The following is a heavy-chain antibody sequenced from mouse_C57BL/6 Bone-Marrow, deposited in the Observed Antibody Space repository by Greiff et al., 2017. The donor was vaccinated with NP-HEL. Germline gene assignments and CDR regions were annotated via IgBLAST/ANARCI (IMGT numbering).Heavy chain of an antibody. J-gene: IGHJ3*01. Sequence: VQLQQSGAELVRPGASVKLSCTASGFNIKDYYMHWVKQRPEQGLEWIGRIDPEDGDTEYAPKFQGKATMTADTSSNSAYLQLSSLTTEDTAVYYCTTDSHGVRWFAYWGQGTLVTVSA. CDR3: TTDSHGVRWFAY. D-gene: IGHD2-14*01. V-gene: IGHV14-1*01. CDR2: IDPEDGDT. CDR1: GFNIKDYY.